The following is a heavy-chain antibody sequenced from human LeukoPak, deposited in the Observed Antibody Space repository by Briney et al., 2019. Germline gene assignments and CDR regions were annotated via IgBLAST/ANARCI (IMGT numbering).Heavy chain of an antibody. CDR3: ARDPMTTVNWFDP. Sequence: PGGSLRLSCAASGFTFSSYAMSWVRQAPGKGLEWVSAISNSGGNTYYADSVKGRFAISRDNSKNTVYLQMNSLRAEDTAVYYCARDPMTTVNWFDPWGQGTLVTVSS. CDR1: GFTFSSYA. D-gene: IGHD4-17*01. J-gene: IGHJ5*02. V-gene: IGHV3-23*01. CDR2: ISNSGGNT.